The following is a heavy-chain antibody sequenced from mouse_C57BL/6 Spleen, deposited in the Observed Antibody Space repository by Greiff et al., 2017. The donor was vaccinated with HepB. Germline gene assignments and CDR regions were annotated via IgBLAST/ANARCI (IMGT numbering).Heavy chain of an antibody. CDR2: INPSTGGT. Sequence: EVKLVESGPELVKPGASVKISCKASGYSFTGYYMNWVKQSPEKSLEWIGEINPSTGGTTYNQKFKAKATLTVDKSSSTAYMQLKSLTSEDSAVYYCARGGVYYGSSYHFDYWGQGTTLTVSS. CDR1: GYSFTGYY. D-gene: IGHD1-1*01. CDR3: ARGGVYYGSSYHFDY. V-gene: IGHV1-42*01. J-gene: IGHJ2*01.